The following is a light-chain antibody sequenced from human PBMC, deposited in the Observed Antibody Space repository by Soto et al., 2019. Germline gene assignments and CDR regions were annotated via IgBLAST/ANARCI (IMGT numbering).Light chain of an antibody. CDR1: SSNIGGNS. CDR2: DDD. J-gene: IGLJ1*01. Sequence: QSVLSQPPSVSAAPGQRVTISCSGSSSNIGGNSVSWYQQLPGTAPKLLVYDDDQRPSGIPDRFSGSKSGTSATLGITGFQTGDEAHYYRGSWDSSLSAYVFGTGTKVTVL. CDR3: GSWDSSLSAYV. V-gene: IGLV1-51*01.